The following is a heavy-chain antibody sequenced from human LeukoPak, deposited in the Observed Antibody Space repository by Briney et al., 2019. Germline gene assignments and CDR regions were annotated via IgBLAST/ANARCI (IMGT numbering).Heavy chain of an antibody. Sequence: GGSLRLSCAASGFAFSDRYMDWVRQAPGKGLDWVGRTRNKANNYTTEYAASVKGRFTVSRDDSKNSLYLQMNSLKSEDTAVYYCTTAAAGLFDYWGQGTMVTVSS. CDR2: TRNKANNYTT. CDR3: TTAAAGLFDY. V-gene: IGHV3-72*01. CDR1: GFAFSDRY. J-gene: IGHJ4*02. D-gene: IGHD6-13*01.